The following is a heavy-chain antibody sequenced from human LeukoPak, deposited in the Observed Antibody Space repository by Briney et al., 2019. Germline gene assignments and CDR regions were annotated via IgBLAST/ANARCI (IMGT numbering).Heavy chain of an antibody. CDR3: ARDSAEYYDFWSGFDA. CDR1: GYTFTICG. J-gene: IGHJ5*02. V-gene: IGHV1-18*01. Sequence: ASVTVSFTASGYTFTICGISWVRQAPGQGLEWMGWISAYNGNTNYAQKLQGRVTMTTDTSTSTAYMELRSLRSDDTAVYYCARDSAEYYDFWSGFDAWGQGTLVPVS. CDR2: ISAYNGNT. D-gene: IGHD3-3*01.